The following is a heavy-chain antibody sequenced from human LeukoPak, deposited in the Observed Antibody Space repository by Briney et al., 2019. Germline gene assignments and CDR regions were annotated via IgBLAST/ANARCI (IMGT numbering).Heavy chain of an antibody. CDR1: GGSFSGYY. CDR2: INHSGST. J-gene: IGHJ4*02. D-gene: IGHD3-9*01. CDR3: AKRARLRYFDWSPYFDY. V-gene: IGHV4-34*01. Sequence: SETLSLTCAVYGGSFSGYYWSWIRQPPGKGLEWIGEINHSGSTNYNPSLKSRVTISVGTSKNQFSLKLSSVTAADTAVYYCAKRARLRYFDWSPYFDYWGQGTLVTVSS.